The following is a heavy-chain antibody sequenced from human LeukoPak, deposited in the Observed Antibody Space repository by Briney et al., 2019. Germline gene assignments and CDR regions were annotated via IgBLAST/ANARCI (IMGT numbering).Heavy chain of an antibody. CDR2: LHYSGST. CDR3: ARRAVAGTFNWFDP. J-gene: IGHJ5*02. V-gene: IGHV4-59*08. CDR1: GFTFSDYY. D-gene: IGHD6-19*01. Sequence: GSLRLSCAASGFTFSDYYMSWIRRPPGKGLEWIGYLHYSGSTNYNPSLKSRVTISVDTSKNQFSLKLSSVTATDTAVYYCARRAVAGTFNWFDPWGQGTLVTVSS.